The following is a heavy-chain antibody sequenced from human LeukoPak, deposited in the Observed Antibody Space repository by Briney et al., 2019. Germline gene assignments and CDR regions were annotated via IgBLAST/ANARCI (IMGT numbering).Heavy chain of an antibody. CDR3: ARYYYDSSDWFDP. J-gene: IGHJ5*02. D-gene: IGHD3-22*01. Sequence: SETLSLTCTVSGGSISSGDYNWSWIRQPPGEGLEWIGYIYYSGSTYYNPSLKSRVTISVDTSKNQFSLKLSSVTAADTAVYYCARYYYDSSDWFDPWGQGTLVTVSS. CDR1: GGSISSGDYN. V-gene: IGHV4-30-4*08. CDR2: IYYSGST.